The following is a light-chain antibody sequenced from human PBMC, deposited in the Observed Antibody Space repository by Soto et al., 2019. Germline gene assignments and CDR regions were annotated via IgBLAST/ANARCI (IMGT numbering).Light chain of an antibody. CDR3: VSYTSSNTYV. Sequence: QSVLTQPASVSGSPGQSITISCTGTSSDIGVYNYVSWYQQHPGKAPQLIIYHVNSRPSGISGRFSGSKSGNTASLTIYGLQAEDEADYYCVSYTSSNTYVFGTGTKLTVL. CDR1: SSDIGVYNY. CDR2: HVN. J-gene: IGLJ1*01. V-gene: IGLV2-14*01.